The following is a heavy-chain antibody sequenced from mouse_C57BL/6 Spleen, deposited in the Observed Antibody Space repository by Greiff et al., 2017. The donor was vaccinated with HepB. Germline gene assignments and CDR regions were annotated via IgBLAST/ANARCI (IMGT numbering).Heavy chain of an antibody. D-gene: IGHD1-1*01. CDR1: GYAFSSSW. Sequence: QVQLKQSGPELVKPGASVKISCKASGYAFSSSWMNWVKQRPGKGLEWIGRIYPGDGDTNYNGKFKGKATLTADKSSSTAYMQLSSLTSEDSAVYFCAREEGRAMDYWGQGTSVTVSS. CDR2: IYPGDGDT. CDR3: AREEGRAMDY. V-gene: IGHV1-82*01. J-gene: IGHJ4*01.